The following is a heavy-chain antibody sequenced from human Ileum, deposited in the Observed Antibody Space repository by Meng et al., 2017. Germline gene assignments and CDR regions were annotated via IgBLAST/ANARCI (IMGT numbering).Heavy chain of an antibody. V-gene: IGHV4-4*02. CDR3: ARHIGVPGTRGFDY. Sequence: VRRQGSGPGLVQPSETWSLPCSVSGASISSGNWWSWVRQSPGKGLEWIGEMYHSGTTNYNPSLKSRVTISLDTSKNQLSLKLTSVTAADTAVYYCARHIGVPGTRGFDYWGQGTLVTVSS. CDR2: MYHSGTT. J-gene: IGHJ4*02. CDR1: GASISSGNW. D-gene: IGHD6-19*01.